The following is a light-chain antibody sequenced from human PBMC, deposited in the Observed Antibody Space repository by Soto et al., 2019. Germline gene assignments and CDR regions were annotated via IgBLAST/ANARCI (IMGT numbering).Light chain of an antibody. CDR2: GAS. J-gene: IGKJ1*01. Sequence: IVMTQSPATLSVSPGERATLSCRASQSLSSNLAWYQQKPGQAPRLLIYGASTRATGIPARFSGSGSGTEFTLTISSLQSEDFAVYYCHQYNDWPWTLGQGTKVDIK. V-gene: IGKV3-15*01. CDR3: HQYNDWPWT. CDR1: QSLSSN.